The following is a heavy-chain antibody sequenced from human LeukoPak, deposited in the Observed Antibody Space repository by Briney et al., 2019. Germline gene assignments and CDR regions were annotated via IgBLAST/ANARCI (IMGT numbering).Heavy chain of an antibody. CDR2: INPNSGGT. J-gene: IGHJ4*02. Sequence: ASVKVSCKASGYTFTGYYMHWVLQAPGPGLEWMGRINPNSGGTNYAQKVQGRVTMTRDTSISTAYLQLSRLRADDTAVYYCARDRLRSYYDSSGYNADDYWGQGTLVTVSS. D-gene: IGHD3-22*01. V-gene: IGHV1-2*06. CDR1: GYTFTGYY. CDR3: ARDRLRSYYDSSGYNADDY.